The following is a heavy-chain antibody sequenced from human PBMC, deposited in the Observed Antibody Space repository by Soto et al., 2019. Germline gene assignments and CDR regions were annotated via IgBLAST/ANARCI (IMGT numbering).Heavy chain of an antibody. CDR2: ISYDGSNK. J-gene: IGHJ4*02. CDR3: ARTTGLGIYYDSSGYYPFDY. V-gene: IGHV3-30-3*01. CDR1: GFTFSSYA. D-gene: IGHD3-22*01. Sequence: GGSLRLSCAASGFTFSSYAMHWVRQAPGKGLEWVAVISYDGSNKYYADSVKGRFTISRDNSKNTLYLQMNSLRAEDTAVYYCARTTGLGIYYDSSGYYPFDYWGQGTLVTVSS.